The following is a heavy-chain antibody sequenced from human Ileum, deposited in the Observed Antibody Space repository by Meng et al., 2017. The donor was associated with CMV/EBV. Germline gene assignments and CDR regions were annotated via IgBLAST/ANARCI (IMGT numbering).Heavy chain of an antibody. D-gene: IGHD2-8*01. CDR3: AHRLNGYFHY. Sequence: QFTLKESGPTLVNPTQTLTLTCTFSGFSLATSGVGVGWIRQPPGKALEWLAVIYWDDDKRYNPSLKNRLAITKDTTKNQVVLTMTNMGPVDTATYYCAHRLNGYFHYWGQGTLVTVSS. J-gene: IGHJ4*02. CDR1: GFSLATSGVG. V-gene: IGHV2-5*02. CDR2: IYWDDDK.